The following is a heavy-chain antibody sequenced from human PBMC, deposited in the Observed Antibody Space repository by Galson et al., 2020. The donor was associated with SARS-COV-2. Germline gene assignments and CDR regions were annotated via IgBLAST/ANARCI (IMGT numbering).Heavy chain of an antibody. CDR1: GFTFSSYG. CDR2: ISYDGSNK. J-gene: IGHJ6*02. CDR3: AKDETYYDILTGYLGRPSVHYYYGMDV. D-gene: IGHD3-9*01. Sequence: QLGESLKISCAASGFTFSSYGMHWVRQAPGKGLEWVAVISYDGSNKYYADSVKGRFTISRDNSKNTLYLQMNSLRAEDTAVYYCAKDETYYDILTGYLGRPSVHYYYGMDVWGQGTTVTVSS. V-gene: IGHV3-30*18.